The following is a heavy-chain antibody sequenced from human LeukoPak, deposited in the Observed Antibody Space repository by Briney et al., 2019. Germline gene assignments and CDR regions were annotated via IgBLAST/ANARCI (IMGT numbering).Heavy chain of an antibody. V-gene: IGHV3-33*01. Sequence: GGSLRLSCAASGFTFSSYGMHWVRQAPGKGLEWVAVIWYDGSNKYYADSVKGRFTISRDNSKNTLYLQMNSLRAEDTAVYYCARDRRESSGWWEVFDYWGQGTLVTVSS. J-gene: IGHJ4*02. D-gene: IGHD6-19*01. CDR3: ARDRRESSGWWEVFDY. CDR2: IWYDGSNK. CDR1: GFTFSSYG.